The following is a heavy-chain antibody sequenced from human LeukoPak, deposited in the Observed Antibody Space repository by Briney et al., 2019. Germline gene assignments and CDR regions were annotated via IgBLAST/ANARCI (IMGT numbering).Heavy chain of an antibody. D-gene: IGHD3-16*02. CDR1: VDSISNYY. CDR2: ISYSGIT. Sequence: PSETLSLTCTVSVDSISNYYWSWIRQPPGKGLEWIGYISYSGITNYNPSLKSRVTISLDTSKNHFSLKMRSVTAADTAVYYCARGLYPDDAFDIWGQGTMVTVSS. J-gene: IGHJ3*02. CDR3: ARGLYPDDAFDI. V-gene: IGHV4-59*08.